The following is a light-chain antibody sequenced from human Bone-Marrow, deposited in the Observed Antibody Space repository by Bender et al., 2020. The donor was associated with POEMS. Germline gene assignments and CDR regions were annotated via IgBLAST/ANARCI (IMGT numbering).Light chain of an antibody. CDR1: SSNIGSNF. J-gene: IGLJ3*02. Sequence: QSVLTQPPSASGTPGQRVTISCSGSSSNIGSNFAYWYQQLPGTAPRLVVNSNYHRPSGVPARFSGAKSGTSASLLISDIQSDDEGDYYCSSWYDSLSGWVFGGGTKLTVL. V-gene: IGLV1-47*02. CDR2: SNY. CDR3: SSWYDSLSGWV.